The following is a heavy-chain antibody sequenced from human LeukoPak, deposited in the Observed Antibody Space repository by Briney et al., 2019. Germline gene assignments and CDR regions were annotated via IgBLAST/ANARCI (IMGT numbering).Heavy chain of an antibody. V-gene: IGHV4-34*01. D-gene: IGHD3-10*01. J-gene: IGHJ4*02. CDR2: INHSGST. Sequence: SETLALTCAVYGGSFSGYYWSWIRQPPGKGLEWIGEINHSGSTNYNPSLKSRVTISVDTSKNQFSLKLSSVTAADTAVHYCARGPFDGSGSYYKPRNFDYRGQGTLVTVSS. CDR1: GGSFSGYY. CDR3: ARGPFDGSGSYYKPRNFDY.